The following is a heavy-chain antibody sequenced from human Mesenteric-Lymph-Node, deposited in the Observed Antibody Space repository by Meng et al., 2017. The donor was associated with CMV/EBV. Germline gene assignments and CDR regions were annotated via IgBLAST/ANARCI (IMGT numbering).Heavy chain of an antibody. V-gene: IGHV3-15*01. D-gene: IGHD1-7*01. CDR2: IKSKTDGGTT. Sequence: GESLKISCAASGFTFSNAWMSWVRQAPGKGLEWVGHIKSKTDGGTTDYAAPVKGRFTISRDDSKNTLYLQMNSLKTEDTAVYYCTTALNYSSLDYWGQGTLVTVSS. J-gene: IGHJ4*02. CDR3: TTALNYSSLDY. CDR1: GFTFSNAW.